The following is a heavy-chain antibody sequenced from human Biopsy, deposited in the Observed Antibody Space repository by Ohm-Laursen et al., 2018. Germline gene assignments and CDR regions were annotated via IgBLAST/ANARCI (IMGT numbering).Heavy chain of an antibody. CDR1: EGIFSNYG. CDR2: NIPILGTG. V-gene: IGHV1-69*06. D-gene: IGHD3-9*01. CDR3: ATKLTGYFHH. Sequence: SSVKVSCKAPEGIFSNYGVNWVRQAPGQGLEWLGGNIPILGTGNYAQKFQDRVTVAADTSTSTATMELHSLRSDDTAVYYCATKLTGYFHHWGQGTLVIVSS. J-gene: IGHJ1*01.